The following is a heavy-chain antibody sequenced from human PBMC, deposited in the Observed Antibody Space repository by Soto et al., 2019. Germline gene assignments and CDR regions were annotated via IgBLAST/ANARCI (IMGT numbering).Heavy chain of an antibody. Sequence: GESLKISCKGSGYSFTSYWIGWVRQMPGKSLEWMGIIYPGDSDTRYSPSFQGQVTISADKSISTAYLQWSSLKASDTAMYYCARIEDSSTYYYYYYMDVWGKGTTVTVSS. CDR3: ARIEDSSTYYYYYYMDV. D-gene: IGHD2-15*01. J-gene: IGHJ6*03. CDR2: IYPGDSDT. V-gene: IGHV5-51*01. CDR1: GYSFTSYW.